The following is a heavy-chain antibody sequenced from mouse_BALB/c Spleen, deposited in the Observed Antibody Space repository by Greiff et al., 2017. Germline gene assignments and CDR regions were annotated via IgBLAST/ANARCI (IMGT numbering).Heavy chain of an antibody. Sequence: EVKLVESGGGLVQPKGSLKLSCAASGFTFNTYAMNWVRQAPGKGLEWVARIRSKSNNYATYYADSVKDRFTISRDDSQSMLYLQMNNLKTEDTAMYYCVRPPYDGYLAWFAYWGQGTLVTGSA. CDR3: VRPPYDGYLAWFAY. J-gene: IGHJ3*01. CDR2: IRSKSNNYAT. V-gene: IGHV10-1*02. CDR1: GFTFNTYA. D-gene: IGHD2-3*01.